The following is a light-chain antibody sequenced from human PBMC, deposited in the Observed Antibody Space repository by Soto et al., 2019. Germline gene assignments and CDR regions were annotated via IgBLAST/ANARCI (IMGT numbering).Light chain of an antibody. CDR2: DAS. J-gene: IGKJ3*01. CDR3: QQRSNWPPT. Sequence: EIVLTQSPATLSLSPGERATLPCRASQSVSSYLDWYQQKPGQAPRLLIYDASNRATGIPARFSGSGSGTDFPLTLRSLEPEDFAVYYCQQRSNWPPTFGPGTKVDIK. V-gene: IGKV3-11*01. CDR1: QSVSSY.